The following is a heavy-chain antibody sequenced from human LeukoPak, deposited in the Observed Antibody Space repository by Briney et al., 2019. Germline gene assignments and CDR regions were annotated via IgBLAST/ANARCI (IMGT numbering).Heavy chain of an antibody. J-gene: IGHJ3*02. CDR1: GGSISSYY. Sequence: SETLSLTCTVSGGSISSYYWSWIRQPPGKGLEWIGYIYYSGSTNYNPSLKSRVTISVDTSKNQSSLKLSSVTAADTAVYYCASGGYCSSTSCYKYAFDIWGQGTMVTVSS. CDR3: ASGGYCSSTSCYKYAFDI. CDR2: IYYSGST. V-gene: IGHV4-59*01. D-gene: IGHD2-2*02.